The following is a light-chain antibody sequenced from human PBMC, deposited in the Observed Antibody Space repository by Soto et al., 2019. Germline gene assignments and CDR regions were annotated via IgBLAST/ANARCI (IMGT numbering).Light chain of an antibody. Sequence: QSVLTQPPSVSRTPGQRVIISCSGSSSNIGSNAVNWYQQLPGTAPKLLMASSNQRPSGVPDRFSGPKSGTSASLAISGLQSEDEADYYCATWDDSLNGVVVGGGTKLTVL. CDR3: ATWDDSLNGVV. J-gene: IGLJ2*01. V-gene: IGLV1-44*01. CDR2: SSN. CDR1: SSNIGSNA.